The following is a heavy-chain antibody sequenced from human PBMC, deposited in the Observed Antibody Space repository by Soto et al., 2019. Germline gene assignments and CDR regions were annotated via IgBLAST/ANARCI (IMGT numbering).Heavy chain of an antibody. CDR2: MNPNSGNT. CDR1: GYTFTSYD. Sequence: ASVKVSCKASGYTFTSYDINWVRQATGQGPEWMGWMNPNSGNTGHAQKFQGRVTMTRNTSISTAYMELSSLRSEDTAVYYCARHKSLLLWFGESKTRYYYYGMDVWGQGTTVTVSS. D-gene: IGHD3-10*01. CDR3: ARHKSLLLWFGESKTRYYYYGMDV. V-gene: IGHV1-8*01. J-gene: IGHJ6*02.